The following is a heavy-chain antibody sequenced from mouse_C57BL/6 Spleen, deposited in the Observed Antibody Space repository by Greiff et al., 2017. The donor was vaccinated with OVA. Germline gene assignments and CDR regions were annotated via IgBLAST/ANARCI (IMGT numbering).Heavy chain of an antibody. CDR2: VDPSDSYT. J-gene: IGHJ2*01. CDR3: ARRVYGNDVD. D-gene: IGHD2-2*01. Sequence: VQLQQPGAELVMPGASVKLSCKASGYTFTSYWMHWVKQRPGQGLEWIGEVDPSDSYTNYNQKFKGKSTLTVDKSSSTAYMQLSSLTSEDSAVYYCARRVYGNDVDWGQGTTLTVSS. V-gene: IGHV1-69*01. CDR1: GYTFTSYW.